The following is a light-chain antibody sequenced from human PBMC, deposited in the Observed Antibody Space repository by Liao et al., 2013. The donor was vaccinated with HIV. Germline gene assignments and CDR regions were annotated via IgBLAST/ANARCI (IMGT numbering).Light chain of an antibody. CDR2: QDT. CDR3: QAWDISTVV. CDR1: KLGDKY. J-gene: IGLJ1*01. Sequence: SYELTQPPSVSVSPGQTASVTCSGDKLGDKYASWYQQKPGQSPVLVIYQDTKRPSDIPGRFSGSNSGNTATLTISETQALDEADYYCQAWDISTVVFGTGTKVTVL. V-gene: IGLV3-1*01.